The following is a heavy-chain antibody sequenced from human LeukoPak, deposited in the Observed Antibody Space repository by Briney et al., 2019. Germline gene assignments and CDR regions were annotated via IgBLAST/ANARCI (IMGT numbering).Heavy chain of an antibody. Sequence: GGSLRLSCAASGFTFSSYGMHWVRQAAGKGLEWVAVIWYDGSNKYYADSVKGRFTISRDNSKNTLYLQMNSLRAEDTAVYYCARDHGDYYDSSGYSAIDYWGQGTLVTVSS. J-gene: IGHJ4*02. CDR2: IWYDGSNK. CDR1: GFTFSSYG. V-gene: IGHV3-33*08. D-gene: IGHD3-22*01. CDR3: ARDHGDYYDSSGYSAIDY.